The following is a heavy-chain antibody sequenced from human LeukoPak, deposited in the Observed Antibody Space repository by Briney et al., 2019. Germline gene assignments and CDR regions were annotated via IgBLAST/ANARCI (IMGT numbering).Heavy chain of an antibody. CDR1: GCSISGYY. CDR2: IYYSEST. J-gene: IGHJ3*02. V-gene: IGHV4-59*08. CDR3: ARLGQAYCYDSSGSPDAFHI. D-gene: IGHD3-22*01. Sequence: SVTLSLTCTVSGCSISGYYWMWMPQPPGQGLVWIGYIYYSESTNYNPSLETRVTISGDASKSQFSLKLSSVTAADTAVYYWARLGQAYCYDSSGSPDAFHIWGQGTMVTVS.